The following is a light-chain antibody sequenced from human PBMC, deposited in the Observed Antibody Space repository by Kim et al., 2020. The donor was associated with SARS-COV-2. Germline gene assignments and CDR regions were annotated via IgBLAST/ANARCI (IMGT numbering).Light chain of an antibody. CDR2: EVS. CDR1: SSNIGSYNL. Sequence: GQSNTISCTGTSSNIGSYNLVSWYQQHPGKAPRVMFYEVSRRPSGVSNRFSGSKSGNTASLKISGLQAEDEADYYCCSYAGSSSFVFGTGTKVTVL. V-gene: IGLV2-23*02. CDR3: CSYAGSSSFV. J-gene: IGLJ1*01.